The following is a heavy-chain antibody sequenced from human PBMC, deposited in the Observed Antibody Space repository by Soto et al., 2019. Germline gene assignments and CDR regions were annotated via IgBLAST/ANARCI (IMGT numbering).Heavy chain of an antibody. CDR2: ISGSGGST. Sequence: GGSLRLSCAASGFTFSSYAMSWFRQAPGKGLEWVSAISGSGGSTYYTDSVKGRFTISRDNSKNTLYLQMNSLRAEDTAVYYCAKDSRITMIVVVTYWDLWGRGTLVTVSS. CDR1: GFTFSSYA. CDR3: AKDSRITMIVVVTYWDL. V-gene: IGHV3-23*01. J-gene: IGHJ2*01. D-gene: IGHD3-22*01.